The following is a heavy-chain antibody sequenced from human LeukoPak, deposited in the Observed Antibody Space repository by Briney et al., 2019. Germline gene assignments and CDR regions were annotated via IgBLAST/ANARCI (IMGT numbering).Heavy chain of an antibody. CDR1: GFTFSSYA. CDR2: ISGSGGST. J-gene: IGHJ4*02. V-gene: IGHV3-23*01. D-gene: IGHD3-22*01. CDR3: AKDWNYYDSSGYYHTFDY. Sequence: PGGSLRLSCAASGFTFSSYAMSWVRQAPGKGLEWVSAISGSGGSTHYADSVKGRFTISRDNSKNTLYLQMNSLRAEDTAVYYCAKDWNYYDSSGYYHTFDYWGQGTLVTVSS.